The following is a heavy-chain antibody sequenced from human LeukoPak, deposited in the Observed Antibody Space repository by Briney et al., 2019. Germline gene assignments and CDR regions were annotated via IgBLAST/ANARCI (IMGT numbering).Heavy chain of an antibody. CDR3: ARPSPPLVT. D-gene: IGHD2/OR15-2a*01. CDR1: GGSFSGYY. J-gene: IGHJ3*01. Sequence: SETLSLTCAVYGGSFSGYYWSWIRQPPGKGLEWIGEINHSGSTNHNPSLKSRVTISVDTSKNQFSLKLSSVTAADTAVYYCARPSPPLVTWGQGTMVTVSS. CDR2: INHSGST. V-gene: IGHV4-34*01.